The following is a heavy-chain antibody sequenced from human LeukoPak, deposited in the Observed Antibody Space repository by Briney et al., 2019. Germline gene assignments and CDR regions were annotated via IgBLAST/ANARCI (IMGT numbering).Heavy chain of an antibody. CDR2: IYYSGST. CDR1: GGSISSGDYY. Sequence: SQTLSLTCTVSGGSISSGDYYWSWIRQPPGTGLEWIGYIYYSGSTYYNPSLKSRVTISVDTSKNQFSLKLSSVTAADTAVYYCARDPRQRNYDILTGPPLLDVWGQGTTVTVSS. CDR3: ARDPRQRNYDILTGPPLLDV. D-gene: IGHD3-9*01. J-gene: IGHJ6*02. V-gene: IGHV4-30-4*01.